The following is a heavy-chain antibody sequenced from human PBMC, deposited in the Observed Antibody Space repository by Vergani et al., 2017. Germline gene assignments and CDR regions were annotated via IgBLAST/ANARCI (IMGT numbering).Heavy chain of an antibody. CDR2: IYTSGST. Sequence: QVQLQESGPGLVKPSETLSLTCTVSGGSISSYYWRWIRQPAGKGLEWIGRIYTSGSTNYNPSLKSRVTMSVDTSKNQFSLKLSSVTAADTAVYYCARDNGRTVTTSAGFDPWGQGTLVTVSS. D-gene: IGHD4-17*01. CDR3: ARDNGRTVTTSAGFDP. CDR1: GGSISSYY. J-gene: IGHJ5*02. V-gene: IGHV4-4*07.